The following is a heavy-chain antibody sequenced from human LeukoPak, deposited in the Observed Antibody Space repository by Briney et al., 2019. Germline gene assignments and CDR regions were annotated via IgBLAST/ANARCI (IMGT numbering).Heavy chain of an antibody. CDR3: ARDRIQLWLRQDGWFDP. D-gene: IGHD5-18*01. CDR1: GGSISSSSYY. CDR2: IYYSGST. V-gene: IGHV4-39*07. J-gene: IGHJ5*02. Sequence: SETLSVTCTVSGGSISSSSYYWGWIRQPPGKGLEWIGSIYYSGSTYYNPSLKSRVTISVDTPKNQFSLKLSSVTAADTAVYYCARDRIQLWLRQDGWFDPWGQGTLVTVSS.